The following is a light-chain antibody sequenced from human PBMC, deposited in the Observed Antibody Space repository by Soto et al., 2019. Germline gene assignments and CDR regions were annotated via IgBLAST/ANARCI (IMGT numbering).Light chain of an antibody. CDR2: KDS. CDR1: VLAKEY. Sequence: SYELTQSPSVSVSPGQTAWITCSGDVLAKEYAYWYHQKPGQAPMLVIFKDSERSSGIPERFSGSSSGTTVTLTISGVQAEDEADYYCQSADSSGAVVFGGGTKLPS. CDR3: QSADSSGAVV. V-gene: IGLV3-25*02. J-gene: IGLJ2*01.